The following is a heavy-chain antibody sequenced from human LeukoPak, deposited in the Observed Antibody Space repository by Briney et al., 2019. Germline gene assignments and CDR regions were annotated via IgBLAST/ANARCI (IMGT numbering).Heavy chain of an antibody. Sequence: GGSLRLSCAASGFTFSSYSKNWVRQAPGKGLEWVSYISSSSSTIYYADSVKGRFTISRDNAKNSLYLQMNSLRAEDTAVYYCARRYCSSTSCYFDYWGQGTLVTVSS. J-gene: IGHJ4*02. V-gene: IGHV3-48*01. CDR3: ARRYCSSTSCYFDY. CDR2: ISSSSSTI. D-gene: IGHD2-2*01. CDR1: GFTFSSYS.